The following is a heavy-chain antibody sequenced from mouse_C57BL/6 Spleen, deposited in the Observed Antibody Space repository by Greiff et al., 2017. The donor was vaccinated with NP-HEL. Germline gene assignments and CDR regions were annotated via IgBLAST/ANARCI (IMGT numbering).Heavy chain of an antibody. CDR3: ARAYSNYVDY. V-gene: IGHV5-4*01. J-gene: IGHJ2*01. D-gene: IGHD2-5*01. CDR1: GFTFSSYA. CDR2: ISDGGSYT. Sequence: EVQLVESGGGLVKPGGSLKLSCAASGFTFSSYAMSWVRQTPEKRLEWVATISDGGSYTYYPDNVKGRFTISRDNAKNNLYLQMSHLKSEDTAMYYCARAYSNYVDYWGQGTTLTVSS.